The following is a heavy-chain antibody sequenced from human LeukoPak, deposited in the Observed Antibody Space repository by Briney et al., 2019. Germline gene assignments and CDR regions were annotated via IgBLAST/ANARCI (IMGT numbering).Heavy chain of an antibody. Sequence: PGGSLRLSCAASGFTFSMYAMSWVRQAPGKGLEGVSVISVDGGGTYYADSVKGRSTISRDTSKSTLYLQQSSRRADDTAVYYCAKDSVGVAGPVYWGQGSLVTVSS. CDR3: AKDSVGVAGPVY. V-gene: IGHV3-23*01. D-gene: IGHD6-19*01. CDR1: GFTFSMYA. CDR2: ISVDGGGT. J-gene: IGHJ4*02.